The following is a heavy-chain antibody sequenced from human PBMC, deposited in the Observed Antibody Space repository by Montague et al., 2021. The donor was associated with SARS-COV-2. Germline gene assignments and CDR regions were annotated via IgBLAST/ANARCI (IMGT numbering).Heavy chain of an antibody. CDR3: ARRTDILTGYYDY. Sequence: SETLSLTCTVSGGSISHYYWNWIRQPPGKGLGWIGYIYSSGGTNYNPSLKSRVTLSLDAAKNHFSLRLSSVTAADTAVYYCARRTDILTGYYDYWGQGTLVTVSS. J-gene: IGHJ4*02. D-gene: IGHD3-9*01. V-gene: IGHV4-59*01. CDR2: IYSSGGT. CDR1: GGSISHYY.